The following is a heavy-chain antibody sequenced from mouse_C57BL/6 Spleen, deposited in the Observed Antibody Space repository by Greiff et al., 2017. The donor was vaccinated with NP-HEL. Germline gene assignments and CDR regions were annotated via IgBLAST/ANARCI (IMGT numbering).Heavy chain of an antibody. CDR3: ARREGPYYYGSSYEGYFDV. D-gene: IGHD1-1*01. Sequence: QVTLKESGPGILQSSQTLSLTCSFSGFSLSTSGMGVSWIRQPSGKGLEWLAHIYWDDDKRYNPSLKSRLTISKDTSRNQVFLKITSVDTADTATYYCARREGPYYYGSSYEGYFDVWGTGTTVTVSS. CDR1: GFSLSTSGMG. CDR2: IYWDDDK. J-gene: IGHJ1*03. V-gene: IGHV8-12*01.